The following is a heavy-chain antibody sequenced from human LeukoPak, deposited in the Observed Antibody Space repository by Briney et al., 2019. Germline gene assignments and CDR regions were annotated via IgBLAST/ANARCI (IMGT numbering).Heavy chain of an antibody. D-gene: IGHD6-13*01. J-gene: IGHJ3*02. CDR3: ARGVAAARYDAFDI. Sequence: PGGSLRLSCAASGFTLSSCSMNWVRQAPGKGLEWVSPFSSSSSHIYYADSVKGRFTISRDNAKNSLYLQMSSLRAEDTAVYYCARGVAAARYDAFDIWGQGTMVTVSS. CDR1: GFTLSSCS. CDR2: FSSSSSHI. V-gene: IGHV3-21*01.